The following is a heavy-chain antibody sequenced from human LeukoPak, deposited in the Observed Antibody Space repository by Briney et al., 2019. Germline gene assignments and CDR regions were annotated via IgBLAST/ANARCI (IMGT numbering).Heavy chain of an antibody. CDR3: AKDWATIFHPNDY. D-gene: IGHD3-3*01. Sequence: PGRSLRLSCAASGFTFSSYGMHWVRQAPGKGLEWVAVISYDGSNKYYADSVKGRFTISRDNSKNTLYLQMNSLRAEDTAVYYCAKDWATIFHPNDYWGQGTLVTVSS. J-gene: IGHJ4*02. CDR1: GFTFSSYG. V-gene: IGHV3-30*18. CDR2: ISYDGSNK.